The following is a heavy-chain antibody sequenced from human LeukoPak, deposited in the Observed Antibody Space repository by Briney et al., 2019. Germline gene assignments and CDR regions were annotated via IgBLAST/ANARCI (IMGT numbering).Heavy chain of an antibody. CDR3: ARGDKTDYVWGSYRSRFDY. CDR1: GGSISSSSYY. Sequence: PSETLSLTCTVSGGSISSSSYYWGWIRQPPGKGLEWIGSIYYSGSTYYNPSLKSRVTISVDTSKNQFSLKLSSVTAADTAVYYCARGDKTDYVWGSYRSRFDYWGQGTLVTVSS. J-gene: IGHJ4*02. CDR2: IYYSGST. D-gene: IGHD3-16*02. V-gene: IGHV4-39*07.